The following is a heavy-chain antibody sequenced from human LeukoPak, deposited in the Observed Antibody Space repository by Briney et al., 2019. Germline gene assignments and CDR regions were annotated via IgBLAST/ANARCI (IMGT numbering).Heavy chain of an antibody. D-gene: IGHD3-16*01. CDR1: GFTFSTYG. J-gene: IGHJ4*02. CDR2: IGHDGTKI. Sequence: GGSLRLSCAASGFTFSTYGMHWVRQAPGKGLEWVAFIGHDGTKIYYADSVHGRFTISRDNSKNTLYLEMNSLSGEDTALYYCAKDHVTWGNRYFDHWGQGTLGTVSS. V-gene: IGHV3-30*02. CDR3: AKDHVTWGNRYFDH.